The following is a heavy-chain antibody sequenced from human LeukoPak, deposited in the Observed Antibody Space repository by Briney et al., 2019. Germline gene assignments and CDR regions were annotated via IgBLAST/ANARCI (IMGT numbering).Heavy chain of an antibody. J-gene: IGHJ4*02. V-gene: IGHV4-30-2*01. CDR3: AREGGFYRPLDY. CDR2: VHLDGRT. D-gene: IGHD3-3*01. CDR1: GXSISSGGYS. Sequence: SQTLSLTCAVAGXSISSGGYSWSWIRQPPGKGLEWIGEVHLDGRTNYNPSLKSRLIMSVDLPENHISLKLTSVTAADTAVYYCAREGGFYRPLDYSGQGTLVTVSS.